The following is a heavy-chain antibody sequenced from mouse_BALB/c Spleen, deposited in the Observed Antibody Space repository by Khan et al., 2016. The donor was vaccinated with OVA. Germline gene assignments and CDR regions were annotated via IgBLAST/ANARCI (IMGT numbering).Heavy chain of an antibody. Sequence: EVQLVESGGGLVQPGGSLKLSCAASGFTFSSYGMSWVRQTPDKRLELVATINSNGGSTYYPHSVKGRFTISRDNAKNTLYLQMSSLKSEDTARYYCARMARTINWGQGTTLTVSS. CDR3: ARMARTIN. V-gene: IGHV5-6-3*01. CDR1: GFTFSSYG. J-gene: IGHJ2*01. CDR2: INSNGGST.